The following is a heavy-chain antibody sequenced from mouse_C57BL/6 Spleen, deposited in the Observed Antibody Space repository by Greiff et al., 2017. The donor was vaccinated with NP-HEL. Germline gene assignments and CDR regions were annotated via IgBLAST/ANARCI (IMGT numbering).Heavy chain of an antibody. Sequence: VQLKESGPGLVQPSQSLSITCTVSGFSLTSYGVHWVRQSPGKGLEWLGVIWSGGSTDYNAAFISRLSISKDNPKSQVFFKMNSLQADDTAIYYCARRMITTGYYAMDYWGQGTSVTVSS. CDR1: GFSLTSYG. V-gene: IGHV2-2*01. J-gene: IGHJ4*01. D-gene: IGHD2-4*01. CDR3: ARRMITTGYYAMDY. CDR2: IWSGGST.